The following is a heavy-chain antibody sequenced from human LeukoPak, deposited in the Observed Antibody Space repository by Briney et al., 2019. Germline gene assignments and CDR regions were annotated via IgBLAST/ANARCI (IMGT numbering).Heavy chain of an antibody. CDR2: IYYSGST. Sequence: PSETLSLTCAVYGGSFSGCYWSWIRQHPGKGLEWIGYIYYSGSTYYNPSLKSRVTISVDTSRNQFSLKLSSVTAADTAVYYCAREGTMIVRGHFDYWGQGTLVTVSS. V-gene: IGHV4-31*11. CDR3: AREGTMIVRGHFDY. CDR1: GGSFSGCY. J-gene: IGHJ4*02. D-gene: IGHD3-22*01.